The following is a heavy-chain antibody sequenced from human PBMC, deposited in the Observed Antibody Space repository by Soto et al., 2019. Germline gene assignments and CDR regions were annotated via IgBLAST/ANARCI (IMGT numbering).Heavy chain of an antibody. Sequence: QVQLQQWGAGLLKPSETLSLTCAVYGGSFSGYDWSWIRQPPGKGLQWIGEINHSGSTNYNPSLKSRVTISVDTSKNQFSLKLSSVTAADTAVYYCARGPGVGASFGVSSDAFDIWGQGTMVTVSS. CDR1: GGSFSGYD. J-gene: IGHJ3*02. V-gene: IGHV4-34*01. CDR2: INHSGST. CDR3: ARGPGVGASFGVSSDAFDI. D-gene: IGHD1-26*01.